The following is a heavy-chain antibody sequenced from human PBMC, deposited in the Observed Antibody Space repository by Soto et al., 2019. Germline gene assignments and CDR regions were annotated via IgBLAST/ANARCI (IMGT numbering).Heavy chain of an antibody. CDR3: ASLDMYRLNV. J-gene: IGHJ6*02. Sequence: SQTRSLTCPVSGCSISSFYWRWIRQPAGKGLELIGRIYTSGNTNYNLSLKSRVTMSLDMSNNQFSLKLSSVTAADTAVYYCASLDMYRLNVWGQGTTVTVSS. CDR2: IYTSGNT. V-gene: IGHV4-4*07. CDR1: GCSISSFY. D-gene: IGHD2-8*02.